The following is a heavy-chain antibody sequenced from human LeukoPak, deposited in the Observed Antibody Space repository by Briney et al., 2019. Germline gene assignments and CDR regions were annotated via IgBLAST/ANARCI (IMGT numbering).Heavy chain of an antibody. V-gene: IGHV4-38-2*02. J-gene: IGHJ4*02. Sequence: SETLSLTCAVSGYSISSGYYWGRIRQPPGKGLEWIGSIYHRGSTYYSPSLKSRVTISVDTSKNQFSLKLSSVTAADTAVYYCAREEGGEGGRYYGSGSYLFDYWGQGTLVTVSS. CDR3: AREEGGEGGRYYGSGSYLFDY. D-gene: IGHD3-10*01. CDR1: GYSISSGYY. CDR2: IYHRGST.